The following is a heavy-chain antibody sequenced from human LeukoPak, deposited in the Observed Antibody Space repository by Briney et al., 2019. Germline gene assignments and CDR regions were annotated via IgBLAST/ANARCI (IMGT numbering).Heavy chain of an antibody. CDR3: AREGYSYGRNVIDY. CDR1: GFTFSSYS. D-gene: IGHD5-18*01. V-gene: IGHV3-21*01. CDR2: ISSSSSYI. J-gene: IGHJ4*02. Sequence: GGSLRLSCAASGFTFSSYSMNWVPHAPGKGLEWVSSISSSSSYIYYADSVKGRFTISRDNAKNSLYLQMNSLRAEDTAVYYCAREGYSYGRNVIDYWGQGTLVTVSS.